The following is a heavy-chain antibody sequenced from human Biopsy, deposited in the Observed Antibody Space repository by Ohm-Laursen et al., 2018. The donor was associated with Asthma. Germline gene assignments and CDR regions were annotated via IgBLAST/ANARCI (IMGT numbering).Heavy chain of an antibody. CDR2: ISYDGRET. CDR3: TRDRFYNSVTSESFYYGVDV. J-gene: IGHJ6*02. V-gene: IGHV3-30*04. CDR1: GFTFRSYA. D-gene: IGHD2-21*02. Sequence: RSLRLSCAASGFTFRSYAMHWVRQGPGKGPEWVALISYDGRETGYVDSVKGRFTISRDNFRNTVHLQMSSLRPEDSAVYYCTRDRFYNSVTSESFYYGVDVWGQGTTVTVSS.